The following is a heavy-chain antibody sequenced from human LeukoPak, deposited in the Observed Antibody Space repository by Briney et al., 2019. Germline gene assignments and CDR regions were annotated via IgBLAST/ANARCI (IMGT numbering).Heavy chain of an antibody. CDR2: IKQDGSEK. V-gene: IGHV3-7*01. D-gene: IGHD2-8*02. J-gene: IGHJ4*02. Sequence: GGSLRLSCAASGFMFSTYEMNWVRQAPGKGLEWVANIKQDGSEKYYVDSVKGRFTISRDNAKNSLYLQMNSLRAEDTAEYYCARGVVYATLFDYWGQGTLVTVSS. CDR3: ARGVVYATLFDY. CDR1: GFMFSTYE.